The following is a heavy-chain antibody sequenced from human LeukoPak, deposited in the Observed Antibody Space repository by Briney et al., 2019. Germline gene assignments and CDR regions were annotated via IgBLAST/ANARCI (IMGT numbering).Heavy chain of an antibody. Sequence: PGGSLRLSCAASGFTFSSYEMNWVRQAPGKWLEWVSYISSSGSTIYYADSVKGRFTISRDNAKNSLYLQMNSLRAEETAVYYCATGWAPAAILTRRGDYWGQGTLVTVSS. CDR3: ATGWAPAAILTRRGDY. V-gene: IGHV3-48*03. CDR2: ISSSGSTI. CDR1: GFTFSSYE. J-gene: IGHJ4*02. D-gene: IGHD2-2*01.